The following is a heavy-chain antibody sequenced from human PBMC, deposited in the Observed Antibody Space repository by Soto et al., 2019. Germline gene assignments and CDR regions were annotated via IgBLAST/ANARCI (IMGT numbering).Heavy chain of an antibody. CDR3: ARVKEKCSTASCYKFFDF. V-gene: IGHV1-69*01. CDR1: GGTFSSYA. Sequence: QVQLVQSGAEVKKPGSSVKVSCKASGGTFSSYAVSWVRQAPGQGLEWVGEIIPMYGMPNLAHRFQGRVTVTADESTSTVYMEVSSLRSEATAIYYCARVKEKCSTASCYKFFDFWGQGTLVTVSS. J-gene: IGHJ4*02. D-gene: IGHD2-2*02. CDR2: IIPMYGMP.